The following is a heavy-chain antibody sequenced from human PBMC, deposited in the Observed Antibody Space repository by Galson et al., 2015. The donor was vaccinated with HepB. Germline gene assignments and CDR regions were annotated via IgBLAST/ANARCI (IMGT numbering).Heavy chain of an antibody. D-gene: IGHD3-16*01. CDR2: IWYDGSNK. CDR3: ATDQGTQSAMLLRGVGY. CDR1: GFTFSSHG. J-gene: IGHJ4*02. V-gene: IGHV3-33*01. Sequence: SLRLSCAASGFTFSSHGMHWVRQAPGKGLEWVAIIWYDGSNKYYVDSVKGRFTISRDNSKNTLYLQMNNLRVEDTAIYYCATDQGTQSAMLLRGVGYWGQGTLVTVSS.